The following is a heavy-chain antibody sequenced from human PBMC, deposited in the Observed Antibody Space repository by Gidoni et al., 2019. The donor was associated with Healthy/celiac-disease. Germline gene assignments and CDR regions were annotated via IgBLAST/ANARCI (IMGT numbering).Heavy chain of an antibody. J-gene: IGHJ3*02. CDR3: ATPTICGPGRDAFDI. V-gene: IGHV1-24*01. CDR1: GYTRTELS. D-gene: IGHD3-3*01. Sequence: QVQLVQSGAEVKKPGASVKVSCQVAGYTRTELSMHWVRQAPGEGLEWMGVFDPEDGETIYAQKFQGRVTMTDDTSTDTAYMELSSLRSEDTAVYYCATPTICGPGRDAFDIWGQGTMVTVSS. CDR2: FDPEDGET.